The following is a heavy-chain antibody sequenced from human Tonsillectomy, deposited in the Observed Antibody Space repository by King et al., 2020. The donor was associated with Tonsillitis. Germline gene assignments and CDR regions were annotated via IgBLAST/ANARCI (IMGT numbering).Heavy chain of an antibody. CDR1: GYTFTTYA. CDR2: INAGNGNT. J-gene: IGHJ5*02. Sequence: QLVQSGAEVKKPGASVKVSCKASGYTFTTYAMHWLRQAPGHRLEWMGWINAGNGNTKYSQTFQGRVTITRATSASTAYMELSSLGSEDTAVYYCARDLRSSGWYVPGVGFDPWGQGTLVTVSS. D-gene: IGHD6-19*01. CDR3: ARDLRSSGWYVPGVGFDP. V-gene: IGHV1-3*01.